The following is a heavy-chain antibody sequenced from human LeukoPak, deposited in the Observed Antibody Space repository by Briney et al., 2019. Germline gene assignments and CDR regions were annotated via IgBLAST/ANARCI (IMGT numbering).Heavy chain of an antibody. Sequence: QPGGSLRLSCAASGFTFSSYWMSWVRQAPGKGLEWVANIKHDGSEKYYVDSVKGRFTISRDNAKNSLYLQMNSLRAEDAAVYYCASELTTVTTGIFDYWGQGTLVTASS. D-gene: IGHD4-17*01. CDR3: ASELTTVTTGIFDY. CDR1: GFTFSSYW. V-gene: IGHV3-7*01. J-gene: IGHJ4*02. CDR2: IKHDGSEK.